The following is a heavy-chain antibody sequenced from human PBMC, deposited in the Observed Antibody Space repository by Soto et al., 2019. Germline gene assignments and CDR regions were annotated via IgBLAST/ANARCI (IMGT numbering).Heavy chain of an antibody. D-gene: IGHD1-26*01. CDR3: ARTGSRELLRSAY. CDR2: ITSSSSTI. J-gene: IGHJ4*02. Sequence: EVQLVESGGGLVQPGGSLRLSCASSGFTFSSYSMNWVRQAPGKGLEWVSYITSSSSTIYYAVSVKGRFTISRDNAKNSLYLQMNSLRDEDTAVYYCARTGSRELLRSAYWCQGTLVTVSS. CDR1: GFTFSSYS. V-gene: IGHV3-48*02.